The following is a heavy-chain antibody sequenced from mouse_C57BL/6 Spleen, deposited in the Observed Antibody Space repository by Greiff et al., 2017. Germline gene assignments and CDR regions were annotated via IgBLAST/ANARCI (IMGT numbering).Heavy chain of an antibody. V-gene: IGHV1-18*01. CDR3: ARVDYGSSGPWFAY. Sequence: EVQLQQSGPELVKPGASVKIPCKASGYTFTDYNMDWVKQSHGKSLEWIGDINPNNGGTIYNQKFKGKATLTVDKSSSTAYMELRSLTSEDTAVYYCARVDYGSSGPWFAYWGQGTLVTVSA. CDR2: INPNNGGT. J-gene: IGHJ3*01. CDR1: GYTFTDYN. D-gene: IGHD1-1*01.